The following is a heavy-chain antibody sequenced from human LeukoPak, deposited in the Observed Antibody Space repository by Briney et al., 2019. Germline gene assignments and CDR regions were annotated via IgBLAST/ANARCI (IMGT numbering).Heavy chain of an antibody. CDR2: IYPGDSAT. CDR1: GYTFTSSW. J-gene: IGHJ4*02. CDR3: ARMGSSSWPHHY. D-gene: IGHD6-13*01. V-gene: IGHV5-51*01. Sequence: GESLKISCKSRGYTFTSSWLGGVRQMPGKGLEWMGIIYPGDSATRYSPSFQGQVTISADKSISNAYRKWKSLKASDTAMDFSARMGSSSWPHHYWGQGTLVTVSS.